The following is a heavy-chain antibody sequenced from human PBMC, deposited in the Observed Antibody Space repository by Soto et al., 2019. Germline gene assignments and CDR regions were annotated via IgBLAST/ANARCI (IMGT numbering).Heavy chain of an antibody. Sequence: PSETLSLTCTVSGASITFGGYSWSWIRQTPGKGLEWIGYINHLETTFYNPSFESRLTLSIDRAKNQFSLQLHSMSAADRAVHFCARGGGSDSFDYWGQGILVTVSS. CDR1: GASITFGGYS. CDR3: ARGGGSDSFDY. D-gene: IGHD1-26*01. V-gene: IGHV4-30-2*01. J-gene: IGHJ4*02. CDR2: INHLETT.